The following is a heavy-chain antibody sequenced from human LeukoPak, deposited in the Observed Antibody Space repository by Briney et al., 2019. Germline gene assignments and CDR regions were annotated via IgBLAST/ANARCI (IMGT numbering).Heavy chain of an antibody. CDR2: IRFDGSDG. D-gene: IGHD3-22*01. Sequence: GGSLRLSCAASGFSFSNYGMHWVRQAPGKGLEWVAFIRFDGSDGYYTDSVKGRFTLYRAISRNTLYLQMNSLRADDTAVYYCAKAGAMILQHYFDYWGQGTLVTVSS. V-gene: IGHV3-30*02. CDR1: GFSFSNYG. J-gene: IGHJ4*02. CDR3: AKAGAMILQHYFDY.